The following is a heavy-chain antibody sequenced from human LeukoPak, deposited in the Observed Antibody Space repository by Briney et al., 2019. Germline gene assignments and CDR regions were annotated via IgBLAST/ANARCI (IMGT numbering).Heavy chain of an antibody. CDR2: ISSSGSTI. CDR1: GFTFSSYE. Sequence: GGSLRLSCAASGFTFSSYEMNWVRQAPGKGLEWVSYISSSGSTIYYADSVKGRFTISRDNAKNSLYLQMNSLRAEDTAVYYCARDSGIQLWLPPDAFDIWGQGTMVTVSS. CDR3: ARDSGIQLWLPPDAFDI. J-gene: IGHJ3*02. D-gene: IGHD5-18*01. V-gene: IGHV3-48*03.